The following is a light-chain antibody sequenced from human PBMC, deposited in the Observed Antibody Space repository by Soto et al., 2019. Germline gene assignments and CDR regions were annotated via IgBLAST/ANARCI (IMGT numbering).Light chain of an antibody. V-gene: IGLV8-61*01. CDR2: NTN. Sequence: QTVVTQEASLSVSPGTTVTLTCGLSSGSVSANYHPIWYQQTPGQAPRTLIYNTNTRSSGVPDRFSGSILGNKAALTITGAQADDESDYYCVLYMGSGIWVFGGGTKLTVL. J-gene: IGLJ3*02. CDR1: SGSVSANYH. CDR3: VLYMGSGIWV.